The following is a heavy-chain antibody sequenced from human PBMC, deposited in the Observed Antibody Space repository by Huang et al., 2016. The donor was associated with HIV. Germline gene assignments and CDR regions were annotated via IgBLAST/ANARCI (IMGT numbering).Heavy chain of an antibody. CDR3: AREFMISFGGPFDP. CDR2: INPTGST. J-gene: IGHJ5*02. Sequence: QVQLQQWGAGLLKPSETLSLTCAVYGGSLSGYSWNWIRQSPGKALEWLGQINPTGSTDYHPSLRSRVSISTDTSKNQFSLKLTSVSAADTAVYYCAREFMISFGGPFDPWGHGNLVTVSS. D-gene: IGHD3-16*01. V-gene: IGHV4-34*02. CDR1: GGSLSGYS.